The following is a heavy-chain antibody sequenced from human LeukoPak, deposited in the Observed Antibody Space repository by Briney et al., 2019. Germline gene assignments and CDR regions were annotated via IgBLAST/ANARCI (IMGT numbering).Heavy chain of an antibody. V-gene: IGHV4-30-4*01. CDR3: ARENYDSSGYYSDY. CDR1: GGSISSGDYY. J-gene: IGHJ4*02. CDR2: ICYSGST. Sequence: SETLCLTCTVSGGSISSGDYYWSWIRQPPGKGLEWIGYICYSGSTYYNPSLKSRVTISVDTSKNQYSLKLSSVTAADTAVYYCARENYDSSGYYSDYWGQGTLVTVSS. D-gene: IGHD3-22*01.